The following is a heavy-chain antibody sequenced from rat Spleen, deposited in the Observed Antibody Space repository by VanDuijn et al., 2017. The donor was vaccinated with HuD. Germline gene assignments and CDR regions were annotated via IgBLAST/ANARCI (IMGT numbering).Heavy chain of an antibody. CDR2: ISYDGTAT. Sequence: EVQLVESGGGLVQPGRSMKLSCAASGLSFSNYDMAWVRQAPTKGLEWVASISYDGTATYYRDSVKGRFTLSRDNEQNTLYLQMNSLRSEDTATYYCSRGGATRFDYWGQGVMVTVSS. V-gene: IGHV5-22*01. CDR1: GLSFSNYD. CDR3: SRGGATRFDY. D-gene: IGHD1-11*01. J-gene: IGHJ2*01.